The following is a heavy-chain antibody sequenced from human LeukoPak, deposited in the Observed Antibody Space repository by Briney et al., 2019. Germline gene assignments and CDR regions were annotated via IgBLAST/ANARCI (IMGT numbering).Heavy chain of an antibody. J-gene: IGHJ4*02. CDR3: ARGEALAADGTDY. Sequence: PGRSLRLSCAASGFTFSSYAMHWVPHAPAKGLEWGAVISYDGSNKYYADSVKGRFTISRDNSKNTLYLKMKSLRAEDTAVYYCARGEALAADGTDYWGQGTLVTVSS. V-gene: IGHV3-30-3*01. CDR2: ISYDGSNK. D-gene: IGHD6-13*01. CDR1: GFTFSSYA.